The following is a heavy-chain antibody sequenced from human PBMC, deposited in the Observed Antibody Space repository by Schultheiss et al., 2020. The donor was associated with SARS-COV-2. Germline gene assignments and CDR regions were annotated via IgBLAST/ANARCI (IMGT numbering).Heavy chain of an antibody. D-gene: IGHD6-13*01. V-gene: IGHV2-5*01. CDR3: AHACIAAAFYNWFDP. CDR1: GFSLSTSGVG. CDR2: IYWNDDK. Sequence: SGPTLVKPTQTLTLTCTFSGFSLSTSGVGVAWIRQPPGEALEWLALIYWNDDKRYSPSLRNRLTITKDTSKNQVVLIMTNMDPVDTATYYCAHACIAAAFYNWFDPWGQGTLVTVSS. J-gene: IGHJ5*02.